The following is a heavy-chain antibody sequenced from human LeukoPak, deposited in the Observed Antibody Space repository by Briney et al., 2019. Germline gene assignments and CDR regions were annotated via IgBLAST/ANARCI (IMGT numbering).Heavy chain of an antibody. Sequence: ASVKVSCXASGYTFTSYGISWVRQAPGQGLEWMGWISAYNGNTNYAQKLQGRVTMTTDTSTSTAYMGLRSLRSDDTAVYYCAASSIAALSSDYWGQGTLVTVSS. V-gene: IGHV1-18*01. CDR1: GYTFTSYG. CDR3: AASSIAALSSDY. J-gene: IGHJ4*02. D-gene: IGHD6-6*01. CDR2: ISAYNGNT.